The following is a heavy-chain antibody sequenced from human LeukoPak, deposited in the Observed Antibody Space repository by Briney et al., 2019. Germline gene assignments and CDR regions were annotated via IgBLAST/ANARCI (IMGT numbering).Heavy chain of an antibody. CDR2: INSDGSST. J-gene: IGHJ6*03. CDR1: GFTFSNYW. CDR3: ARVSSGSYFGYYYYYMDV. D-gene: IGHD1-26*01. V-gene: IGHV3-74*01. Sequence: GSLRLSCAASGFTFSNYWMHWVRQAPGKGLVWVSRINSDGSSTSYADSVKGRFTISRDNAKNTLYLQMNSLRAEDTAVHYCARVSSGSYFGYYYYYMDVWGKGTTVTVSS.